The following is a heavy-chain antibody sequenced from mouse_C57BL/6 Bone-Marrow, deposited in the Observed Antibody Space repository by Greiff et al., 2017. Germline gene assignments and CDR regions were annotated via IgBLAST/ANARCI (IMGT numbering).Heavy chain of an antibody. Sequence: EVQLMESGGGLVKPGGSLKLSCAASGFTFSDSGMHWVRQAPEQGLEWVAYISSGSSTIYYADTVKGRFTISRDKAKNTLFLQLTRLRSEDTAMYYCARRGHGSSLDYGGQGTTLTVSS. CDR1: GFTFSDSG. D-gene: IGHD1-1*01. CDR3: ARRGHGSSLDY. J-gene: IGHJ2*01. V-gene: IGHV5-17*01. CDR2: ISSGSSTI.